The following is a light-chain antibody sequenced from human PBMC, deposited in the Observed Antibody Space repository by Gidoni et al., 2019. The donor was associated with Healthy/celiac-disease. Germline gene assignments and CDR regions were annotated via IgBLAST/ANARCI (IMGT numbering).Light chain of an antibody. CDR2: ASS. V-gene: IGKV1-39*01. CDR1: QSISSY. J-gene: IGKJ4*01. CDR3: QQSYSTPL. Sequence: DIQMTQSPSSLSASVGDRVTITCRASQSISSYLNWYQQKPGKAPKLLIYASSSLQSGVPSRFSGSGSGTDFTLTISRLQPEDFATYYCQQSYSTPLFXGXTKVEIK.